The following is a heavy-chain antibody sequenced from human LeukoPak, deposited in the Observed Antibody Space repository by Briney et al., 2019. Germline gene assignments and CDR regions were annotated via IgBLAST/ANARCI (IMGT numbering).Heavy chain of an antibody. D-gene: IGHD3-16*02. CDR2: IRYDGSNK. CDR1: GFTFSSYG. J-gene: IGHJ4*02. V-gene: IGHV3-30*02. Sequence: GGSLRLSCAASGFTFSSYGMHWVRQAPGKGLEWVAFIRYDGSNKYYADSVKGRFTISRDNSKNTLYLQMNSLRAEDTAVYYCAKDVWVWGSYRYLDYWGQGTLVTVSS. CDR3: AKDVWVWGSYRYLDY.